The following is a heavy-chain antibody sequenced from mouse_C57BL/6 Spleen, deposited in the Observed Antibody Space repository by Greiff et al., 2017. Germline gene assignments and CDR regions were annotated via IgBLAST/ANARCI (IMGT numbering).Heavy chain of an antibody. V-gene: IGHV1-55*01. CDR2: IYPGSGST. J-gene: IGHJ3*01. CDR1: GYTFTSYW. CDR3: AREGDYDGPWFAY. Sequence: QVQLQQPGAELVKPGASVKMSCKASGYTFTSYWITWVKQRPGQGLEWIGDIYPGSGSTNYNEKFKSKATLTVDTSSSTAYMQLSSLTSEDSAVYYCAREGDYDGPWFAYWGQGTLVTVSA. D-gene: IGHD2-4*01.